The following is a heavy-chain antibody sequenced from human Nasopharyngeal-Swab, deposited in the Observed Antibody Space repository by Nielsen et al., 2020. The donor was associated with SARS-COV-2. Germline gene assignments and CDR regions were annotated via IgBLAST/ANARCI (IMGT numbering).Heavy chain of an antibody. CDR3: TDPPFSEY. CDR2: IDAGGGNT. Sequence: GESLKISCVASGFTFSTYAMTWVRQAPGKGLEWVSTIDAGGGNTWYADSVKGRFIISRDNSKSTLYLQMNSLRADDTALYYCTDPPFSEYWGQGTLVTVSS. V-gene: IGHV3-23*01. CDR1: GFTFSTYA. J-gene: IGHJ4*02.